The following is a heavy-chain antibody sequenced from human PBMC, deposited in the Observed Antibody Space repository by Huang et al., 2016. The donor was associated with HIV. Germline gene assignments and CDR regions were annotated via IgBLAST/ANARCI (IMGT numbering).Heavy chain of an antibody. Sequence: QVQLQQWGAELLKPSETLSLTCAVSGGSFSGHYWNWIRQPPGRGREWIGEISDGGSTTYNPSLKCRVTISGDTAQSQFSLKLNSVTAADTAIYYCARMFKYDSGGYWGNDAFDIWGQGTMVTVSS. CDR1: GGSFSGHY. D-gene: IGHD3-22*01. V-gene: IGHV4-34*02. CDR2: ISDGGST. CDR3: ARMFKYDSGGYWGNDAFDI. J-gene: IGHJ3*02.